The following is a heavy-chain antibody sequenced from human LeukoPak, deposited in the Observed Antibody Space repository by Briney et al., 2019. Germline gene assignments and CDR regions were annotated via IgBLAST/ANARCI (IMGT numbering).Heavy chain of an antibody. D-gene: IGHD3-10*01. V-gene: IGHV1-69*04. J-gene: IGHJ6*02. CDR1: GGTFSSYA. CDR3: ARGPEIYYGSGSFDYYGMDV. Sequence: GASVKVSCKASGGTFSSYAISWVRQAPGQGLEWMGRIIPILGIANYAQKFQGGVTITADKSTSTAYMELSSLRSEDTAVYYCARGPEIYYGSGSFDYYGMDVWGQGTTVTVSS. CDR2: IIPILGIA.